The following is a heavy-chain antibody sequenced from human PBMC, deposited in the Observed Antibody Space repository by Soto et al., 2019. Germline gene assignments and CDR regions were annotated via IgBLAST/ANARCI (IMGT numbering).Heavy chain of an antibody. V-gene: IGHV1-69*01. CDR1: GGTFSSYA. D-gene: IGHD6-13*01. J-gene: IGHJ6*02. CDR3: AREGRVSSSWHGYYYGMDV. CDR2: IIPIFGTA. Sequence: QVQLVQSGAEVKKPGSSVKVSCKASGGTFSSYAISWVRQAPGQGLEWMGGIIPIFGTANYAQKFQGRVTITADESTSTAYMALSSVRSEDTAVYYCAREGRVSSSWHGYYYGMDVWGQGTTVTVSS.